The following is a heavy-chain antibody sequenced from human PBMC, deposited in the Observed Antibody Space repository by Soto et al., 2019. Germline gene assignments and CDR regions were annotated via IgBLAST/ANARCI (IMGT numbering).Heavy chain of an antibody. J-gene: IGHJ4*02. D-gene: IGHD5-12*01. Sequence: EVQLLESGGGLVQPGGSLRLSCAASGFTFSSYAMSWVRQAPGKGLEWVSAISSSGGSTYYADSVKGRFTISRDNSKNPLYLQMNSRKAEDTAVYYCAKVFGNGYDRYGWGQGTLVTVSS. CDR3: AKVFGNGYDRYG. CDR1: GFTFSSYA. V-gene: IGHV3-23*01. CDR2: ISSSGGST.